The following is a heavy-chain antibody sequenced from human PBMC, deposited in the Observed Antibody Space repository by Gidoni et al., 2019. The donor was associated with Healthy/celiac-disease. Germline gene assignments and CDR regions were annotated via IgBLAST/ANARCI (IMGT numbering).Heavy chain of an antibody. J-gene: IGHJ3*02. CDR3: AREYSSSSDAFDI. CDR1: GFTFSSYW. CDR2: IKQDGSEK. Sequence: EVQLVESGGGLVQPGGSLRLSCAASGFTFSSYWMSWVRQAPGKGLEWVANIKQDGSEKYYVDSGKGRFTISRDNAKNSLYLQMNSLRAEDTAVYYCAREYSSSSDAFDIWGQGTMVTVSS. V-gene: IGHV3-7*01. D-gene: IGHD6-6*01.